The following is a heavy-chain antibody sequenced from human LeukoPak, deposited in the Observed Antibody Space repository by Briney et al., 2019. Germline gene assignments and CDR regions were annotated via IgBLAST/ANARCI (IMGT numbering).Heavy chain of an antibody. V-gene: IGHV3-7*01. CDR3: ARDGVRDGLYFDY. CDR1: GFTFSSYW. CDR2: IKQDGSEK. D-gene: IGHD5-24*01. J-gene: IGHJ4*02. Sequence: PGGSLRLSCAASGFTFSSYWMSWVRQAPGKGLEWVANIKQDGSEKYYVDSVKGRFTISRDNAKNSLYLQMNSLRAEDTAVYYCARDGVRDGLYFDYWGQGTPVTVSS.